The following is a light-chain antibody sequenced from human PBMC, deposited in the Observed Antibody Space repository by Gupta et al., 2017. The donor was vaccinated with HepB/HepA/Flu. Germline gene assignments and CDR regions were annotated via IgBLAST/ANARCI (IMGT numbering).Light chain of an antibody. V-gene: IGKV3-20*01. J-gene: IGKJ2*01. CDR3: QHYGSSPPYT. CDR1: QSVTTNN. Sequence: DIVSTQSPGTLSLSPGERASLSCRASQSVTTNNLAWYQQRPGQAPRLLIFGASSRATGIPDRFSGSGSGTDFTLTISRLEPEDFAVYYCQHYGSSPPYTFGQGTKLEIK. CDR2: GAS.